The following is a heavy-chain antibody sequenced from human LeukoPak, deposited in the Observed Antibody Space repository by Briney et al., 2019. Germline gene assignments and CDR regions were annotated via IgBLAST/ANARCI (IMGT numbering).Heavy chain of an antibody. CDR3: ARDLGGVTRADTFDI. D-gene: IGHD3-16*01. J-gene: IGHJ3*02. V-gene: IGHV4-34*01. CDR2: INHSGST. Sequence: PSETLSLTCAVYGGSFSGYYWSWIRQPPGKGLGWIGEINHSGSTNYNPSLKSRVTISVDTSKNQFSLKLSSVTAADTAIYYCARDLGGVTRADTFDIWGHGTLVTV. CDR1: GGSFSGYY.